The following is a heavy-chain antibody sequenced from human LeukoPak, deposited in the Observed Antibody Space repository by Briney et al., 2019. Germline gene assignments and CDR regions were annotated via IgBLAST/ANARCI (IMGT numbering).Heavy chain of an antibody. Sequence: GGSLRLSCAASGLTFSSRAMSWVRQAPGKGLEWVSAISGSGGSTYYADSVKGRFTISRDNSKNTLYLQMNSLRAEDTAVYYCAKASRYCSGGTCYSIRTGFDYWGQGTLVTVSS. CDR2: ISGSGGST. V-gene: IGHV3-23*01. CDR1: GLTFSSRA. D-gene: IGHD2-15*01. J-gene: IGHJ4*02. CDR3: AKASRYCSGGTCYSIRTGFDY.